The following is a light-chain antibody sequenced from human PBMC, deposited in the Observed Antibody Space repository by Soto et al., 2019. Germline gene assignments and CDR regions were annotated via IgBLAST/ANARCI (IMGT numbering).Light chain of an antibody. CDR3: QQRSTWPLT. J-gene: IGKJ4*01. CDR2: DAS. Sequence: EIVLTQSPAILSLSPGERATLSCRASQSVSPYLAWYQQKPGQAPRLLIYDASKRPTGIPGRFSGSGSGTDFTLTISSLEPEDFAGYYCQQRSTWPLTFGGGTKLEIK. V-gene: IGKV3-11*01. CDR1: QSVSPY.